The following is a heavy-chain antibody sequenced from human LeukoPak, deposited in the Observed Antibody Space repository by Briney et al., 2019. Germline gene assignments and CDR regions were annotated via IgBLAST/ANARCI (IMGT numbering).Heavy chain of an antibody. D-gene: IGHD3-22*01. J-gene: IGHJ4*02. CDR3: ARDSDSSGRGDY. Sequence: ASVKVSCKASGYTFIGYYMHWVRQAPGQGLEWMGWMNPNSGGTNYAQKFQGRVTMTTDTSISTAYMELSRPRSDDTAVYYCARDSDSSGRGDYWGQGTLVIVSS. V-gene: IGHV1-2*02. CDR2: MNPNSGGT. CDR1: GYTFIGYY.